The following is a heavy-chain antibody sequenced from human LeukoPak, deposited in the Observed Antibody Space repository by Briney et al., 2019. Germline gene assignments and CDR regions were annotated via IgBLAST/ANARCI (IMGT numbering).Heavy chain of an antibody. V-gene: IGHV3-7*01. J-gene: IGHJ5*02. CDR3: VTENAYYDFWSGYYRNLNWFDP. Sequence: PGGSLRLSCAASGFTFSSYWMSWVRQAPGKGLEWVANIKQDGSEKYYVDSVKGRFTISRDNAKNSLYLQMNSLRAEDTAVYYCVTENAYYDFWSGYYRNLNWFDPWGQGTLVTVSS. D-gene: IGHD3-3*01. CDR2: IKQDGSEK. CDR1: GFTFSSYW.